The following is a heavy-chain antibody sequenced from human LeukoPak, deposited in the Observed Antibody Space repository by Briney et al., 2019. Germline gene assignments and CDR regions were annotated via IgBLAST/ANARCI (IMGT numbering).Heavy chain of an antibody. J-gene: IGHJ6*03. V-gene: IGHV4-59*01. CDR2: IYYSGST. CDR1: GGSISSYY. CDR3: ASYHYYGSGSYYNRKHYYYMDV. Sequence: SETLSLTCTVSGGSISSYYWSWIRQPPGKGLEWIGYIYYSGSTNYNPSLKSRVTISVDTSKNQFSLKLSSVTAADMAVYYCASYHYYGSGSYYNRKHYYYMDVWGKGTTVTISS. D-gene: IGHD3-10*01.